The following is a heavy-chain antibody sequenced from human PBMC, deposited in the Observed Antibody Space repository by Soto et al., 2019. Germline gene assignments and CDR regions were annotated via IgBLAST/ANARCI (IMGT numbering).Heavy chain of an antibody. CDR2: IIPVFQTA. Sequence: QEQLVQSGAEVKKPGSSVKVSCKASGGLFSSYPISWVRQVPGQGLEWMGGIIPVFQTAYYTQRFQGRVTITADESTKTAYMELSSLRSEDTAIYYCARGSSGYTWLNEFWGQGTLVTVSA. CDR1: GGLFSSYP. V-gene: IGHV1-69*01. CDR3: ARGSSGYTWLNEF. J-gene: IGHJ4*02. D-gene: IGHD3-22*01.